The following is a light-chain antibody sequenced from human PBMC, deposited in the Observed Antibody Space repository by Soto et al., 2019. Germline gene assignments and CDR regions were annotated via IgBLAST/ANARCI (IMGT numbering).Light chain of an antibody. CDR1: SSDVGAYHY. CDR3: SSYEGTNNYV. CDR2: EVS. J-gene: IGLJ1*01. V-gene: IGLV2-8*01. Sequence: QSVLTQPPSASGSPGQSVTISCTGTSSDVGAYHYVSWYQQHPGKAPTLIIYEVSQRPSGVPDRFSGSKSGNTASLTGSGLQADDEADYYCSSYEGTNNYVFGTGTKLTVL.